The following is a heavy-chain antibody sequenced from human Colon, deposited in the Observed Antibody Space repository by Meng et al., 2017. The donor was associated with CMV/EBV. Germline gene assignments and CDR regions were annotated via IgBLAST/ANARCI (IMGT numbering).Heavy chain of an antibody. CDR3: ARQHYSGTSGMDKYYFDF. CDR2: ISSTGRTT. D-gene: IGHD5-12*01. J-gene: IGHJ4*02. V-gene: IGHV3-23*01. CDR1: GFTFNTYA. Sequence: GESLKISCTGSGFTFNTYAMAWVRQAPGKGLEWVSVISSTGRTTYYADSVKGRFTVSRDNSNNTVHLQMNSLRADDTALYYCARQHYSGTSGMDKYYFDFWGQGTLVTVSS.